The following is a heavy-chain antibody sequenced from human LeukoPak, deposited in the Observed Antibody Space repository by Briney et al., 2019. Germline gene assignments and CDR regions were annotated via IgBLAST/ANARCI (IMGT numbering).Heavy chain of an antibody. CDR3: VRGVTAVDN. CDR2: IKQDGSDT. V-gene: IGHV3-7*04. Sequence: PGGSLRLSCAASGFTFSTFWMTWVRQAPGKGLEWVANIKQDGSDTFYVDSVKGRFTISRDNTKNSLYLQMNSLRAGDTAVYYCVRGVTAVDNWGQGTLVTVSS. J-gene: IGHJ4*02. D-gene: IGHD2-21*02. CDR1: GFTFSTFW.